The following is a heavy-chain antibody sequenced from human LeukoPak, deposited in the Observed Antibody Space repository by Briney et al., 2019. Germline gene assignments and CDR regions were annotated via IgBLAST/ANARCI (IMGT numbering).Heavy chain of an antibody. CDR3: ARRQGTTLSFDY. D-gene: IGHD1-1*01. CDR1: GYTFGTYD. J-gene: IGHJ4*02. CDR2: INAYNGNT. V-gene: IGHV1-18*01. Sequence: ASVKVSCKASGYTFGTYDISWVRQAPGQGLEWMGWINAYNGNTNYAQKLQGRVTMTTDTSTSTAYMELRSLRFDDTAVYYCARRQGTTLSFDYWGQGTLVTVSS.